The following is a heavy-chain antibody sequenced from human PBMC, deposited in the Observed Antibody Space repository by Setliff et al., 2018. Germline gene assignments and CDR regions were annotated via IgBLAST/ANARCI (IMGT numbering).Heavy chain of an antibody. V-gene: IGHV1-69*05. CDR3: AREGVDTRSSTDYRYYMDP. CDR1: GGTFSSYG. CDR2: TIPNFGTT. Sequence: GASVKVSCKASGGTFSSYGISWVRQAPGQGLEWLGGTIPNFGTTNCAQEFQGRVTIITDESTSTAYMEPSSLRFEDTAVYYCAREGVDTRSSTDYRYYMDPWGKGTTVTVSS. D-gene: IGHD5-18*01. J-gene: IGHJ6*03.